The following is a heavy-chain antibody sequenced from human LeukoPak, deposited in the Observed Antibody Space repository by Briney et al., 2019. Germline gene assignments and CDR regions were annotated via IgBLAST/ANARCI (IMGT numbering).Heavy chain of an antibody. CDR2: IYYSGST. V-gene: IGHV4-59*05. CDR1: GGSISSYY. D-gene: IGHD5-12*01. Sequence: SETLSLTCTVSGGSISSYYWSWIRQPPGKGLEWIGSIYYSGSTYYNPSLKSRVTISVDTSKNQFSLKLSSVTAADTAVYYCARCGYSGYDLVYWGQGTLVTVSS. CDR3: ARCGYSGYDLVY. J-gene: IGHJ4*02.